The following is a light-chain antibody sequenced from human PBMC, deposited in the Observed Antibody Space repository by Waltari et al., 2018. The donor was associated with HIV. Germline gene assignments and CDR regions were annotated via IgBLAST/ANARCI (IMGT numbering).Light chain of an antibody. Sequence: QSALTHPASLSASPGQSITISCTGTGRDIGTSNLVSWYQQYPGKAPKLIIYEVNKRPSGVSSRFSGSKSGNTASLTVSGLQAEDEADYYCSSYAGSSTLWVFGGGTQLTVL. CDR3: SSYAGSSTLWV. J-gene: IGLJ3*02. CDR1: GRDIGTSNL. V-gene: IGLV2-23*02. CDR2: EVN.